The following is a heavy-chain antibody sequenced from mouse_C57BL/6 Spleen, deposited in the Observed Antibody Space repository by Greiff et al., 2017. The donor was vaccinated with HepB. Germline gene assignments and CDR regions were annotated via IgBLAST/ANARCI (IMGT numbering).Heavy chain of an antibody. V-gene: IGHV14-3*01. D-gene: IGHD2-1*01. CDR3: ARDGNYFAY. CDR2: IDPANGNT. Sequence: EVQLQQSVAELVRPGASVKLSCTASGFNIKNTYLPWVKQRPEQGLEWIGRIDPANGNTKYAPKFQGKATITADTSSNTAYLQLSSLTSEDTAIYYCARDGNYFAYWGQGTLVTVSA. J-gene: IGHJ3*01. CDR1: GFNIKNTY.